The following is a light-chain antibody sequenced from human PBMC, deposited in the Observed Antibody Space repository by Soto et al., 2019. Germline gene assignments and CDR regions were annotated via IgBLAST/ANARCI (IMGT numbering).Light chain of an antibody. CDR3: VAWDDSLNAYV. J-gene: IGLJ7*01. V-gene: IGLV1-44*01. CDR2: SNN. CDR1: SSNIGNNI. Sequence: QSVLTQTPSASGTPGQRVTISCSGRSSNIGNNIVNWYQQLPGTAPRRLIHSNNRRPSGVPDRFSGSKSGTSASLAINGLQSEDEADYYCVAWDDSLNAYVFGAGTQLTVL.